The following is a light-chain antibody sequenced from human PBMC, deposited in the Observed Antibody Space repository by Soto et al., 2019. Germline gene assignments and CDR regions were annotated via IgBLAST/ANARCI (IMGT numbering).Light chain of an antibody. V-gene: IGKV3-15*01. CDR3: QHYNNWPRT. CDR2: GAS. Sequence: EIVMTQSPATLSVSPGERATLSCRASQSVSSNLAWYQQKPGQAPRLLIYGASTRATGIPARFSGSGSGTEFTLTISSLQSADFAVYYCQHYNNWPRTFGQGTKVEIK. CDR1: QSVSSN. J-gene: IGKJ1*01.